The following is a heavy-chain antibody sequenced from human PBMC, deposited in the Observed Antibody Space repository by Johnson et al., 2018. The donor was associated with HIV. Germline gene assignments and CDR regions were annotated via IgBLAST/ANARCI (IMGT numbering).Heavy chain of an antibody. CDR3: ARDSGGNYGAFDI. CDR1: GFTFSSFW. V-gene: IGHV3-64*01. Sequence: VQLVESGGGLVQPGGSLRLSCAASGFTFSSFWMTWVRQAPGKGLQYVSRIGSDGVSTYYANSVIGRFTISRDNSKNTVFLQMRRLRAEDIGIYYCARDSGGNYGAFDIWGQGTMVTVSS. D-gene: IGHD4-23*01. CDR2: IGSDGVST. J-gene: IGHJ3*02.